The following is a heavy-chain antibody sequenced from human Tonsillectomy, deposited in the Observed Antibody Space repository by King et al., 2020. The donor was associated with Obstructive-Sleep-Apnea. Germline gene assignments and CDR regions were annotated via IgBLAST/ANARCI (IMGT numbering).Heavy chain of an antibody. V-gene: IGHV3-21*01. CDR1: GFTFSSYS. D-gene: IGHD3-10*01. CDR3: ATDRTGSLDY. J-gene: IGHJ4*02. Sequence: VQLVDFGGGLVKPGGSLRLSCAASGFTFSSYSLNWVRQAPGKGLEWVSSISSSSSYIHYADSVRGRFTISRDNAKNSLYLQMNSLIAEETAVYYCATDRTGSLDYWGQGTLATVSS. CDR2: ISSSSSYI.